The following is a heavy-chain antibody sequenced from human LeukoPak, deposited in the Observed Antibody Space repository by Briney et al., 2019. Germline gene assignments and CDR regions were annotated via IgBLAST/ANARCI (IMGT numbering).Heavy chain of an antibody. CDR1: GFTFSSYE. CDR3: ARSPSMVRGVITFFDY. Sequence: SGGSLRLSCAASGFTFSSYEMNWVRQAPGKGLEWVSYISSSSSYTNYADSVKGRFTISRDNAKNSLYLQMNSLRAEDTAVYYCARSPSMVRGVITFFDYWGQGTLVTVSS. V-gene: IGHV3-48*03. J-gene: IGHJ4*02. CDR2: ISSSSSYT. D-gene: IGHD3-10*01.